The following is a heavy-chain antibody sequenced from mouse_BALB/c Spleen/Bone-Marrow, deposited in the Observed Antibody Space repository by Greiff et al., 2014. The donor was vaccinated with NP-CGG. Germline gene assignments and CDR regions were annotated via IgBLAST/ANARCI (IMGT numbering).Heavy chain of an antibody. CDR1: GFTFTDYY. Sequence: DVMLVESGGGLVQPGGSLRLSCATSGFTFTDYYMSWVRQPPGKALEWLGFIRNKANGYTTEYSASVKGRFTISRDNSQSILYLQMNPLRAEDSATYYCAREGVYYGNPYWYFDVWGAGTTVTVSS. J-gene: IGHJ1*01. V-gene: IGHV7-3*02. CDR2: IRNKANGYTT. D-gene: IGHD2-1*01. CDR3: AREGVYYGNPYWYFDV.